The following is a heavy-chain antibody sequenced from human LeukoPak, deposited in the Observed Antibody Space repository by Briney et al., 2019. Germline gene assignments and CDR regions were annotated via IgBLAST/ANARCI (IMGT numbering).Heavy chain of an antibody. CDR2: IRYDGSNK. CDR1: GFTFSSYG. V-gene: IGHV3-30*02. D-gene: IGHD1-7*01. Sequence: GGSLRLSCAASGFTFSSYGMHWVRQAPGKGLEWVAFIRYDGSNKYYADSVKGRFTISRDNSGNTLYIQMNSLKAEDTAVYYCAKELELRTYYYYYMDVWGKGTTVTVSS. J-gene: IGHJ6*03. CDR3: AKELELRTYYYYYMDV.